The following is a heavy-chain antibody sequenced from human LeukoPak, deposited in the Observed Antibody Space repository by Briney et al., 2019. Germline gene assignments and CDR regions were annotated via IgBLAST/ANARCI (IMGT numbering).Heavy chain of an antibody. CDR3: ARPTGSGLFILP. J-gene: IGHJ4*02. V-gene: IGHV4-39*01. Sequence: SETLSLTCTVSGGSISSSSYYWGWIRQPPGEELEGCGSIYYSGSTYYNASLNSQVSISIDTPKNQFSLRLTSVPPADTAVYYCARPTGSGLFILPGGQGTLVTVSS. CDR1: GGSISSSSYY. D-gene: IGHD3/OR15-3a*01. CDR2: IYYSGST.